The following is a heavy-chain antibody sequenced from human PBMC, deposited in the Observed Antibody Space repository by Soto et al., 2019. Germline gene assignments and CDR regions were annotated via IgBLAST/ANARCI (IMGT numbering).Heavy chain of an antibody. CDR2: IYYSGST. D-gene: IGHD3-10*01. Sequence: SETLSLTCTVSGGSISSSSYYWGWIRQPPGKGLEWIGSIYYSGSTYYNPSLKSRVTISVDTSKNQFSLKLSSVTAADTAVYYCARLLYWFDPWGQGTTVTVSS. CDR1: GGSISSSSYY. V-gene: IGHV4-39*01. J-gene: IGHJ5*01. CDR3: ARLLYWFDP.